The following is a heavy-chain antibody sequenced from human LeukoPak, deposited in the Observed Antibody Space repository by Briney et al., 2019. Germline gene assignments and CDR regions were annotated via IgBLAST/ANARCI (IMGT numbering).Heavy chain of an antibody. CDR2: ISSSSSNI. D-gene: IGHD3-3*01. V-gene: IGHV3-21*01. CDR1: GFTFSSYS. Sequence: PGGSLRLSCAASGFTFSSYSMSWVRQAPGKGLEWVSSISSSSSNIYYADSVKGRFTISRDNAKKSLYLQMNSLRAEDTAVYYCAINNYQYWSGPVNWFDSWGQGTLVTVSS. J-gene: IGHJ5*01. CDR3: AINNYQYWSGPVNWFDS.